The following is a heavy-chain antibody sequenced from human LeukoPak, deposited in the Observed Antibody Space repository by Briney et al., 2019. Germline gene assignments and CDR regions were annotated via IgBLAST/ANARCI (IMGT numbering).Heavy chain of an antibody. CDR3: ATRSYELHSWFDP. CDR1: GGSISGYF. V-gene: IGHV4-4*07. J-gene: IGHJ5*02. Sequence: SETLSLTCTVSGGSISGYFWSWIRQPAGKGLEWIGRIYTSGSTKYNPSLKSRLTMSVDTSKNQFSLKLSSVTAADTAVYYCATRSYELHSWFDPWGQGTLVTVSS. D-gene: IGHD1-26*01. CDR2: IYTSGST.